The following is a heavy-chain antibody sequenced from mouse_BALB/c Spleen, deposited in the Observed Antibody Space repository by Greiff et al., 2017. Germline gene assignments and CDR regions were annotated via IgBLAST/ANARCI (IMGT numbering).Heavy chain of an antibody. V-gene: IGHV5-17*02. CDR1: GFTFSSFG. J-gene: IGHJ4*01. CDR3: ARSGDSSGYGAMDY. D-gene: IGHD3-2*01. Sequence: VQLKQSGGDLVKPGGSLKLSCAASGFTFSSFGMHWVRQAPEKGLEWVAYISSGSSTIYYADTVKGRFTISRDNPKNTLFLQMTSLRSEDTAMYYCARSGDSSGYGAMDYWGQGTSVTVSS. CDR2: ISSGSSTI.